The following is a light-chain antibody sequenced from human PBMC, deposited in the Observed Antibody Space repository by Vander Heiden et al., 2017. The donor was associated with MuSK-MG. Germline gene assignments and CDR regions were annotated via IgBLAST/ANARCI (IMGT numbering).Light chain of an antibody. Sequence: EIVMTQSPATLSVSPGERATLSCRASQSVSSNLVWYQQKPGQAPRLLIYDASTRATGIPARFSGSGSGTEFTLTISTLQSEDFAVYYCQQYKNVPPITFSQGTRLELK. V-gene: IGKV3-15*01. CDR1: QSVSSN. CDR3: QQYKNVPPIT. CDR2: DAS. J-gene: IGKJ5*01.